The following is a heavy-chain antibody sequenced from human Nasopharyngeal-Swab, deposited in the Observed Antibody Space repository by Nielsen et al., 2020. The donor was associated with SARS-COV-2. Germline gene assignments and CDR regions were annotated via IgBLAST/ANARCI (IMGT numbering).Heavy chain of an antibody. Sequence: GGSLRLSCQGSGYSFSTSWIGWVRQMPGKGPEWMGIINPSDSDSRYSPSFEGHVTISADRSTSTTYLQWSSLKASDSAIYYCVRRDSRSSGVDLWGQGTRVTVSS. V-gene: IGHV5-51*01. J-gene: IGHJ5*02. D-gene: IGHD6-6*01. CDR1: GYSFSTSW. CDR2: INPSDSDS. CDR3: VRRDSRSSGVDL.